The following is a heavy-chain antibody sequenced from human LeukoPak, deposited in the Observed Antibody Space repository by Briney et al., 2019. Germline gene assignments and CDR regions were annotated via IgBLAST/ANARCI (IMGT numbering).Heavy chain of an antibody. D-gene: IGHD3-22*01. Sequence: PGGSLRLSCAASGFTFSYYEMNWVRQAPGKGLEWVSYISSSGSTIYYADSVKGRFTISRDNAKNSLYLQMNSLRAEDTAVYYRARGDYYDTSGFRGGYYYYGMDVWGQGTTVTVSS. J-gene: IGHJ6*02. V-gene: IGHV3-48*03. CDR3: ARGDYYDTSGFRGGYYYYGMDV. CDR1: GFTFSYYE. CDR2: ISSSGSTI.